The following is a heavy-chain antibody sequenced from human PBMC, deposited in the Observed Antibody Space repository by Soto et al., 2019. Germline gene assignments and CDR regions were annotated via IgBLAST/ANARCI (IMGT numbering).Heavy chain of an antibody. J-gene: IGHJ4*02. V-gene: IGHV3-48*03. CDR1: GFTFNDFE. CDR2: IDGSGTTK. Sequence: EVQLLESGGGLVQPGGSLRLSCGVSGFTFNDFEMNWVRQAPGKGLEWLAYIDGSGTTKKYADSVRGRFTISRDTPNNSLFLQMSSVSAADTAIYCCARGFGRFNYRGQGTLVSVSS. CDR3: ARGFGRFNY. D-gene: IGHD3-10*01.